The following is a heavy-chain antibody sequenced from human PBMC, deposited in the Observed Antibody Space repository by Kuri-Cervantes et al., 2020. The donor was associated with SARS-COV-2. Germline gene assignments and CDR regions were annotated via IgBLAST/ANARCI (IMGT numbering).Heavy chain of an antibody. J-gene: IGHJ6*02. Sequence: GESLEISCAASGLTFSSYWMHWVRQAPGKGLVWVSRINSDGSSTSSADSVKGRFTISRDNSKNTLYLQMNSLRAEDTAGYYCAKNRREKGVYGSYYYYGMDVWGQGTTVTVSS. V-gene: IGHV3-74*01. CDR1: GLTFSSYW. CDR3: AKNRREKGVYGSYYYYGMDV. CDR2: INSDGSST. D-gene: IGHD6-13*01.